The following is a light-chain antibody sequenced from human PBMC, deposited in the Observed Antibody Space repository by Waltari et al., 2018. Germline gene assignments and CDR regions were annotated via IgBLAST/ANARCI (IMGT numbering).Light chain of an antibody. CDR2: DVS. Sequence: QSALTQPASVSGSPGPSITIPCTGTRSYVGGYNYVSLYQHHPGKAPKLIIYDVSRWPSGVSNRFSGSKSGNTASLTISGLQAEDDADYYCSSYAGYSAVVFGGGTKVTVL. CDR1: RSYVGGYNY. J-gene: IGLJ2*01. V-gene: IGLV2-14*03. CDR3: SSYAGYSAVV.